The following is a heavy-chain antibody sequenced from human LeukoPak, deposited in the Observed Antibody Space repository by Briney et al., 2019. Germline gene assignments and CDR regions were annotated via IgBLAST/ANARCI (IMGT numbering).Heavy chain of an antibody. CDR1: GFTCSNAW. V-gene: IGHV3-15*08. J-gene: IGHJ4*01. Sequence: PGGSLRLSCAASGFTCSNAWMSWVRQAPGKGLEWVGCIKSKANGGTTDYAAPVKGRFTISRDDSKNTLYLQMISLKTEDTAVYYCTTDGSSWSPLNYWGQGTLVTVSS. CDR3: TTDGSSWSPLNY. CDR2: IKSKANGGTT. D-gene: IGHD6-13*01.